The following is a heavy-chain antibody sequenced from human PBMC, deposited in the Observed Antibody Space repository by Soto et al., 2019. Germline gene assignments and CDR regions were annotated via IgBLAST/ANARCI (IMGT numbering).Heavy chain of an antibody. CDR1: GGSISGGRYY. D-gene: IGHD1-1*01. J-gene: IGHJ6*02. V-gene: IGHV4-31*03. Sequence: TLSLTCTVSGGSISGGRYYSSWIRQHPGKGLEWIGYIYYSGSTYYNPSLTSRVTISVDTSKNQFSLKLSSVTAADTAVYYCARGTTAAAGYGMEVWGQGITVTVSS. CDR2: IYYSGST. CDR3: ARGTTAAAGYGMEV.